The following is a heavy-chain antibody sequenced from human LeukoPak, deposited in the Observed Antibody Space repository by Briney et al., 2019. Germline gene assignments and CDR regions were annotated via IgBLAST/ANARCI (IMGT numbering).Heavy chain of an antibody. CDR2: ISSSSSYI. V-gene: IGHV3-21*04. J-gene: IGHJ5*02. CDR3: ARDRGVDTAMVNWFDP. D-gene: IGHD5-18*01. CDR1: GFTFSSYG. Sequence: GESLRLSCAASGFTFSSYGMHWVRQAPGKGLEWVSSISSSSSYIYYADSVKGRFTISRDNAKNSLYLQMNSLRAEDTALYYCARDRGVDTAMVNWFDPWGQGTLVTVSS.